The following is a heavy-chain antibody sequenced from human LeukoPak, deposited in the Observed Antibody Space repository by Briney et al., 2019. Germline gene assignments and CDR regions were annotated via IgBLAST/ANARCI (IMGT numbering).Heavy chain of an antibody. Sequence: GGSLRLSCEASGFTFSGYDMHWVRQATGKGLEWVSAIGTTGDTYYSDSVRGRFTISRENAKNSLDLQMNSLSAGDTAVYYCATSPSYSSSWYALDSWGQGTLVTVSS. J-gene: IGHJ4*02. V-gene: IGHV3-13*01. CDR1: GFTFSGYD. CDR3: ATSPSYSSSWYALDS. D-gene: IGHD6-13*01. CDR2: IGTTGDT.